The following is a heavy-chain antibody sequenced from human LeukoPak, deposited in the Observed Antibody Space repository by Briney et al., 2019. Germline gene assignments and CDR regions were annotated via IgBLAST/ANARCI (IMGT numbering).Heavy chain of an antibody. J-gene: IGHJ4*02. CDR1: GGSFSGYY. CDR3: ASWGGGSYYFDY. D-gene: IGHD1-26*01. Sequence: KSSETLSLTCAVYGGSFSGYYWSWIRQPPGKGLEWIGEINHSGSTNYNPSLKSRVTISVDTSKNQFSLKLSSVTAADTAVYYCASWGGGSYYFDYWGQGTLVTVSS. V-gene: IGHV4-34*01. CDR2: INHSGST.